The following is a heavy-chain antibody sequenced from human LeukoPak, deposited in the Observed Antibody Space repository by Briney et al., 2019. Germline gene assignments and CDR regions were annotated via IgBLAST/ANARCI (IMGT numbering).Heavy chain of an antibody. J-gene: IGHJ3*02. CDR3: ATDTMYSSGWYSPAFDI. CDR1: GFTFSSYA. CDR2: ISGSGGST. D-gene: IGHD6-19*01. V-gene: IGHV3-23*01. Sequence: GGSLRLSCAASGFTFSSYAMSWVRQAPGKGLEWVSAISGSGGSTYYADSVKGRFTISRDNSKNTLYLQMNSLRAEDTAVYYCATDTMYSSGWYSPAFDIWGQGTMVTVSS.